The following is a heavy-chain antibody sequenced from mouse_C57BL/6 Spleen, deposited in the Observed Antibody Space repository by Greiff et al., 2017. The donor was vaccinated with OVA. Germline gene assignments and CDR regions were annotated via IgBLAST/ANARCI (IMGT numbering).Heavy chain of an antibody. Sequence: VQLQESGPELVKPGASVKISCKASGYAFSSSWMNWVKQRPGKGLEWIGRIYPGDGDTNYNGKFKGKATLTADKSSSTAYMQLSSLTSEDSAVYFCATLRPFAYWGQGTLVTVSA. D-gene: IGHD2-12*01. V-gene: IGHV1-82*01. J-gene: IGHJ3*01. CDR2: IYPGDGDT. CDR1: GYAFSSSW. CDR3: ATLRPFAY.